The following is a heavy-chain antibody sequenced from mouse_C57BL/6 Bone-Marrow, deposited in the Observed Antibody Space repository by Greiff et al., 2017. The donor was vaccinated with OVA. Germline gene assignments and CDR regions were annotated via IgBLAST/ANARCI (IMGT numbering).Heavy chain of an antibody. CDR1: GYTFTSYW. D-gene: IGHD1-1*01. CDR2: IYPGNSDT. Sequence: VQLQQSGTVLARPGASVTMSCKTSGYTFTSYWMHWVKQRPGQGLEWIGAIYPGNSDTSSNQKFKGKAKLTAVTSASTAYMESSRLTNEDSEVYYCTRLGLRYFDYWGQGTTLTVSS. J-gene: IGHJ2*01. CDR3: TRLGLRYFDY. V-gene: IGHV1-5*01.